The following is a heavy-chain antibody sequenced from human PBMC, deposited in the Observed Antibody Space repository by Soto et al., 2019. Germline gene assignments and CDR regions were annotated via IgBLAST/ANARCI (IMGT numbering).Heavy chain of an antibody. CDR3: AKGLGNAKEV. CDR2: LTASGLNT. J-gene: IGHJ6*02. V-gene: IGHV3-23*01. CDR1: GFNFGSYG. D-gene: IGHD2-8*01. Sequence: GGSLRLSCSASGFNFGSYGMSWVRQAPGKGLEWVSGLTASGLNTYYTDSVKGRFTISRDNSRNTVYLQMSGLRVEDTAVFHCAKGLGNAKEVWGQGTTVTVSS.